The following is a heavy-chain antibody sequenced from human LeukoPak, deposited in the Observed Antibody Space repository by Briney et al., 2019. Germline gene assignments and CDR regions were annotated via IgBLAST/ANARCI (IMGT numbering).Heavy chain of an antibody. CDR3: ARDPETLTPLDY. CDR2: INQDSSEK. Sequence: GGSLRLSCVGSGFSFSNSLMSWVRQAPGKGPEWVANINQDSSEKSYVDSVKGRFSISRDNAKSSVFLQMNSLRSEDTALYYCARDPETLTPLDYWGQGTLVTVSS. D-gene: IGHD1-14*01. V-gene: IGHV3-7*01. CDR1: GFSFSNSL. J-gene: IGHJ4*02.